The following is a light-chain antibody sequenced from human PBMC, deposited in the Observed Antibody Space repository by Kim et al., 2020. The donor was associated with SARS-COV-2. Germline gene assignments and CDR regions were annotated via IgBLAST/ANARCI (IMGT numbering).Light chain of an antibody. J-gene: IGKJ1*01. CDR1: QGISNY. Sequence: ASVGDRVTITCRASQGISNYLAWYQQRPGKVPELLFYAASTLPSGVPSRFSGSGSGTVFTLTISSLQPEDVATYYSQKYNSAPWTFCQGTKVDIK. V-gene: IGKV1-27*01. CDR3: QKYNSAPWT. CDR2: AAS.